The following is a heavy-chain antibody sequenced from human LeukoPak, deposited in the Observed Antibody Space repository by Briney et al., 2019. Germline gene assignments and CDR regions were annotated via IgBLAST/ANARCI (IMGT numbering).Heavy chain of an antibody. CDR1: GYTFTSYY. CDR3: ARAMGAGHSTGGYFDY. J-gene: IGHJ4*02. V-gene: IGHV1-46*01. Sequence: ASVKVSCKASGYTFTSYYMHWVRQAPGQGLEWMGIINPSGGSTSYAQKFQGRVTMTRDTSTSTVYMELSSLRSEDTAVYYCARAMGAGHSTGGYFDYWGQGTLVTVSS. D-gene: IGHD2/OR15-2a*01. CDR2: INPSGGST.